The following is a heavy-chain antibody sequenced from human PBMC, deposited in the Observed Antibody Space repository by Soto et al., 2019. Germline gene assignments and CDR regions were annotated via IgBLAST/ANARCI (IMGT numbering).Heavy chain of an antibody. J-gene: IGHJ4*02. CDR2: ISSSGDYI. V-gene: IGHV3-21*01. Sequence: PGGSLRLSCAASGFTLSDYTMNWVRQAPGKGLEWVSSISSSGDYIYYADSLKGRFTISRDSPKSSLYLQMNSLRAEDTAVYYCTIDRKGETNGTGYWGQGTLVTVSS. CDR3: TIDRKGETNGTGY. D-gene: IGHD1-1*01. CDR1: GFTLSDYT.